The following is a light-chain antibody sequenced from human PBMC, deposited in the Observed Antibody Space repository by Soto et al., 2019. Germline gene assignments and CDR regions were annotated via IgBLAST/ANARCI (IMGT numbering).Light chain of an antibody. J-gene: IGKJ1*01. CDR1: QSLLHSTGYNY. Sequence: DIVMTQSPLSLPVTPGEPASISCRSSQSLLHSTGYNYLDWYLQKPGQSPQLLIYLGSNRASGVPDRFSGSVSGTDFTLKISRVEAEDVGVYYCMQALQTPRAFGQGTKVEIK. V-gene: IGKV2-28*01. CDR2: LGS. CDR3: MQALQTPRA.